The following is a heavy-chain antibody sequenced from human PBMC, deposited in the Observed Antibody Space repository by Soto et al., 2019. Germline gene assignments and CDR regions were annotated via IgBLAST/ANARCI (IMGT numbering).Heavy chain of an antibody. J-gene: IGHJ4*02. Sequence: QVQLVQSGAEVKKPGASVKVSCKASNYTFSSYGINWVRQAPGQGLEWMGWISVNNGNTNSAQKFQGRFTMTADTSTTTASMELSNMTSDDSAVYYCARGKSNYDISGYFYSDYWGQGTLVTVSS. D-gene: IGHD3-22*01. CDR2: ISVNNGNT. V-gene: IGHV1-18*01. CDR3: ARGKSNYDISGYFYSDY. CDR1: NYTFSSYG.